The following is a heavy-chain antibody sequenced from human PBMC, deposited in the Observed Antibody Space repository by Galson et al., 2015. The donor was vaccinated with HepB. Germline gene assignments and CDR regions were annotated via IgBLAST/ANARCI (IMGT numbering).Heavy chain of an antibody. D-gene: IGHD3-10*01. CDR2: IRGKAYGGTT. J-gene: IGHJ5*02. CDR1: GFTFGDYA. CDR3: SRYGRWMVPSPT. Sequence: SLRLSCAASGFTFGDYAMSWFRQAPGKGLEWVGFIRGKAYGGTTDYAASVKGRFTISRDDSKSIAYLQMNSLKTEDTAVYYCSRYGRWMVPSPTWGQGTLVTVSP. V-gene: IGHV3-49*03.